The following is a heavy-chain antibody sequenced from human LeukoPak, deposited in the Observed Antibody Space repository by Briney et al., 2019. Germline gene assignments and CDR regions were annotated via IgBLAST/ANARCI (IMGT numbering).Heavy chain of an antibody. Sequence: PGGSLRLSCAASGFTFSGSAMHWVRQAPGKGLDWVAFISYDGSNKYYADSVKGRFTISRDNSKNTLYLQMNSLRTEDTAVYYCAREAPFDYWGQGTLVTVPS. CDR2: ISYDGSNK. CDR1: GFTFSGSA. J-gene: IGHJ4*02. V-gene: IGHV3-30*04. CDR3: AREAPFDY.